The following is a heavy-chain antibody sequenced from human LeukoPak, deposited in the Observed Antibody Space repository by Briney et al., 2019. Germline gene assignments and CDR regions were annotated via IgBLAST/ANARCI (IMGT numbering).Heavy chain of an antibody. V-gene: IGHV1-8*02. J-gene: IGHJ4*02. CDR3: ARVAQHRYYYDSSAFRYYFDY. Sequence: ASVKVSCKASGYTFTGYYIHWVRQAPGQGLEWMGWMNPNSGNTGSAQKFQGRVTMTTDTSTSTAYMELRSLRSDDTAVYYCARVAQHRYYYDSSAFRYYFDYWGQGTLVTVSS. CDR1: GYTFTGYY. CDR2: MNPNSGNT. D-gene: IGHD3-22*01.